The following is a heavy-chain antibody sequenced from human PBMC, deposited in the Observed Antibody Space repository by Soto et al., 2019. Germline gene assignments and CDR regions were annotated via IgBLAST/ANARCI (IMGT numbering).Heavy chain of an antibody. J-gene: IGHJ6*02. V-gene: IGHV1-8*01. CDR1: GYSFTNND. D-gene: IGHD2-15*01. CDR3: AAAKGGRECSGGSCPYVMAV. Sequence: ASVKVSCKASGYSFTNNDVSWVRQATGQGLEWMGWMNPGSGDTGYAQKFQGRVTVTRDISIATAYMELSSLRSDDTAVYYCAAAKGGRECSGGSCPYVMAVWGQGTTVTVSS. CDR2: MNPGSGDT.